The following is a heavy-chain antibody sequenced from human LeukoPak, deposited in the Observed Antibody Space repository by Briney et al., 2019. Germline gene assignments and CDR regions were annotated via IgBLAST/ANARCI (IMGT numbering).Heavy chain of an antibody. CDR2: IYNDGSS. D-gene: IGHD3-22*01. CDR3: ARDRHYYDTSGDRSYFFDY. J-gene: IGHJ4*02. Sequence: GGSLRLSCAASGFTVSHNYMSWVRQAPGKGLEWVSIIYNDGSSYYADSVKGRFTISRDNSKNTVYLQMNSLRAEDTAVYYCARDRHYYDTSGDRSYFFDYWGQGTLAIVSS. V-gene: IGHV3-53*01. CDR1: GFTVSHNY.